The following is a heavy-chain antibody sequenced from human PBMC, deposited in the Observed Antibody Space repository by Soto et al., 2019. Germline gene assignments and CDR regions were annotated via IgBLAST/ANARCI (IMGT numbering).Heavy chain of an antibody. CDR2: IYYSGST. J-gene: IGHJ4*02. D-gene: IGHD6-19*01. CDR3: ARRHAPRYSSGNNYFDF. CDR1: GGSISSYY. V-gene: IGHV4-39*01. Sequence: TLSLTCTVSGGSISSYYWGWIRQPPGKGLEWIGSIYYSGSTYYNPSLKSRVTISVDTSKNQFSLKLSSVTAADTAMYYCARRHAPRYSSGNNYFDFWGQGTLVTVSS.